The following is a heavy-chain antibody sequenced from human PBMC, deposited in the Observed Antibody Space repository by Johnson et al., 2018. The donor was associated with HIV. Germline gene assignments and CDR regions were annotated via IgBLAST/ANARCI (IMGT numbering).Heavy chain of an antibody. J-gene: IGHJ3*02. Sequence: QVQLVESGGGVVQPGRSLRLSCAASGFTFTNYGMHWVRQAPGKGLQWVAVMSYDGSTTYYADSVRGRFTISRDNSKNTLYLQMNSLRDEDTAVYYCARRFGAAFDIWGQGTMVTVSS. CDR2: MSYDGSTT. CDR1: GFTFTNYG. D-gene: IGHD3-16*01. CDR3: ARRFGAAFDI. V-gene: IGHV3-30*03.